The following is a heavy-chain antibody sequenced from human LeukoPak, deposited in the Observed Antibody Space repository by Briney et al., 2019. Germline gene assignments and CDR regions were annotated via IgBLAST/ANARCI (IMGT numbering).Heavy chain of an antibody. D-gene: IGHD3-3*01. CDR1: GFTFSSYW. V-gene: IGHV3-7*01. CDR2: INEKGNEK. Sequence: GGSLRLSCAASGFTFSSYWMSWVRQAPGKGLEWVANINEKGNEKYYVDSVEGRFTISRDSVKNSLYLQMTSVRADDTAMYYCVRDDYDFWSGYQRYFEFWGQGTLVTVSS. CDR3: VRDDYDFWSGYQRYFEF. J-gene: IGHJ4*02.